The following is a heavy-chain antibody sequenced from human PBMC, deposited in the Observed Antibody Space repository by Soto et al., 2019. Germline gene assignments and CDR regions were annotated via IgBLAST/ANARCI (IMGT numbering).Heavy chain of an antibody. D-gene: IGHD6-6*01. J-gene: IGHJ6*02. CDR1: GFTFSSYA. Sequence: QVQLVESGGGVVQPGRSLRLSCAASGFTFSSYAMHWVRQAPGKGLEWVAVISYDGSNKYYADSVKGRFTISRDNSKNPLYLQMNRLRAEDTAVYYCGRDRGGGSSSSGLYYYGMDVWGQGTTVTVSS. V-gene: IGHV3-30-3*01. CDR3: GRDRGGGSSSSGLYYYGMDV. CDR2: ISYDGSNK.